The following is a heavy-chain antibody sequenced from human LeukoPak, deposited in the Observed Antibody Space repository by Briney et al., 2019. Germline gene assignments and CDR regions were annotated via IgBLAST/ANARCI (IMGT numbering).Heavy chain of an antibody. Sequence: GESLKISCKGSGYSFTSYWIGWVRQMPGKGLGWMGIIYPGDSDTRYSPSFQGQVTISADKSISTAYLQWSSLKASDTAMYYCARHVIVVVPAASHYYMDVWGKGTTVTVSS. CDR2: IYPGDSDT. CDR1: GYSFTSYW. J-gene: IGHJ6*03. V-gene: IGHV5-51*01. D-gene: IGHD2-2*01. CDR3: ARHVIVVVPAASHYYMDV.